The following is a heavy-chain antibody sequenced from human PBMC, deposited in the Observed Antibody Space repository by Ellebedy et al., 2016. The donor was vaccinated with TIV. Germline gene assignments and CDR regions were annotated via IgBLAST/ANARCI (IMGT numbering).Heavy chain of an antibody. CDR1: GFTFNNYA. Sequence: GESLKISCTGSGFTFNNYAMNWVRQAPGKGLEWVSGISGSGGSIYYADSAKGRFTISRDNSKNTLFLQMNSLRAEDTAVYYCAKHFGGRGYWYFDLWGRGTLVTVSS. CDR2: ISGSGGSI. CDR3: AKHFGGRGYWYFDL. D-gene: IGHD3-16*01. J-gene: IGHJ2*01. V-gene: IGHV3-23*01.